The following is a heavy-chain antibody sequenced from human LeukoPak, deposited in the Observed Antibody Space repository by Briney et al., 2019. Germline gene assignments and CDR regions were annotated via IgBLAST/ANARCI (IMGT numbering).Heavy chain of an antibody. V-gene: IGHV3-7*01. Sequence: GGSLRLSCAASGFTFSSYWMSWVRQAPGKGLEWVANIKQDGSEKYYVDSVKGRFTISRDNAKNSLYLQMNRLRAEDTAVYYCARADYDYVWGSYRQYYFDYWGQGTLVTVSS. J-gene: IGHJ4*02. CDR2: IKQDGSEK. CDR3: ARADYDYVWGSYRQYYFDY. D-gene: IGHD3-16*02. CDR1: GFTFSSYW.